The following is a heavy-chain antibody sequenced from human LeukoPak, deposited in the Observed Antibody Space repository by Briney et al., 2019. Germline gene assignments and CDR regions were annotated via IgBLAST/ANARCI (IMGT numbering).Heavy chain of an antibody. V-gene: IGHV7-4-1*02. Sequence: GASVKVSCKASGYTFTIYAMNWVRQASGQGLEWMGWINTNTGNPTYAQGFTGRFVFSLDTSVSTAYLQISSLKAEDTAVYYCARVPQGFSSWYNWLDPWGQGTLVTVSS. CDR2: INTNTGNP. J-gene: IGHJ5*02. CDR3: ARVPQGFSSWYNWLDP. D-gene: IGHD6-13*01. CDR1: GYTFTIYA.